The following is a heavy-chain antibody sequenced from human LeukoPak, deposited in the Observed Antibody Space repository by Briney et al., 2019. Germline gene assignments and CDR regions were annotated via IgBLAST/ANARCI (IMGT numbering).Heavy chain of an antibody. CDR2: INPNSGGT. J-gene: IGHJ4*02. Sequence: GASVKVSCKASGYTFTGYYMHWVRQAPGQGLEWMGWINPNSGGTNYAQKFQGRVTMTRDTSISTAYMELSRLRSDDTAVYYCARVQISYYYDSSGYSPFGYWGQGTLVTVSS. CDR3: ARVQISYYYDSSGYSPFGY. D-gene: IGHD3-22*01. CDR1: GYTFTGYY. V-gene: IGHV1-2*02.